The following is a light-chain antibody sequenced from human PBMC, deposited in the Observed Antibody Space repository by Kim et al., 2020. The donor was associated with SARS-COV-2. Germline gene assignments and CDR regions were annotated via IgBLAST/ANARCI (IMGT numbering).Light chain of an antibody. J-gene: IGLJ1*01. CDR1: KLGDKY. V-gene: IGLV3-1*01. CDR2: QDS. Sequence: SVSPGQTASIPCSGDKLGDKYACWYQQKPGQSPVLVIYQDSKRPSGIPERFSGSNSGNTATLTISGTQAMDEADYYCQAWDSSTAVFGTGTKVTVL. CDR3: QAWDSSTAV.